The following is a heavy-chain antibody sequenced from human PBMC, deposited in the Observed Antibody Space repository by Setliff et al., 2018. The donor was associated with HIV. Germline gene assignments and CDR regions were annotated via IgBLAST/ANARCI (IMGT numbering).Heavy chain of an antibody. D-gene: IGHD3-3*01. CDR1: GFTFSSYG. Sequence: PGESLKISCAASGFTFSSYGMHWVRQAPGKGLEWVAVISYDGTNKYYADSVKGRFTISRGNSKNTVYLQMNSLRAEDTAVYYCAKDGSHFWSGSPDYWGQGTLVTVSS. V-gene: IGHV3-30*18. J-gene: IGHJ4*02. CDR2: ISYDGTNK. CDR3: AKDGSHFWSGSPDY.